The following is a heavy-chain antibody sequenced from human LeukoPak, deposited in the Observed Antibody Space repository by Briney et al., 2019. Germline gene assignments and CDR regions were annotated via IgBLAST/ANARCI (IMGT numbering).Heavy chain of an antibody. V-gene: IGHV3-20*04. CDR3: ARVVGNYYYYMDV. CDR2: INWDGGST. D-gene: IGHD1-26*01. Sequence: PGGSLRLSCAASGFTFDDYGMSWVRQAPGKGLEWVSGINWDGGSTGYADSVKGRFTISRDNAKNSLYLQMNSLRAEDTALYYCARVVGNYYYYMDVWGKGTTVTVSS. CDR1: GFTFDDYG. J-gene: IGHJ6*03.